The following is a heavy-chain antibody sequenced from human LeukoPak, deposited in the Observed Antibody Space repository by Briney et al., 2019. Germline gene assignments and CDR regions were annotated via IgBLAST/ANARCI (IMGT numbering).Heavy chain of an antibody. Sequence: GGSLRLSCAASGFTFSTSWMHWVRQAPGKGLVWVSRINSDGKSTNYADSVKGRFTISRDNAKNTLYLQMNSLRTEDTAVYYCXXXXXXXXXXWXQXXXVTVSS. CDR1: GFTFSTSW. V-gene: IGHV3-74*01. CDR3: XXXXXXXXXX. J-gene: IGHJ1*01. CDR2: INSDGKST.